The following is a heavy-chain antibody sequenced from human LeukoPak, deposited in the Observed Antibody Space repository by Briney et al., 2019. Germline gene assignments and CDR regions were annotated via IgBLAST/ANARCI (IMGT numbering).Heavy chain of an antibody. J-gene: IGHJ4*02. CDR2: INSDGSST. CDR3: ARGTTYYYDSSGYPD. Sequence: PGGSLRLSCAASGFTFSSYWMHWVRQAPGKGLVWVSRINSDGSSTSYADSVKGRFTISRDNAKNTLYLQMNSLRAEDTAVYYCARGTTYYYDSSGYPDWGQGTLVTVCS. CDR1: GFTFSSYW. D-gene: IGHD3-22*01. V-gene: IGHV3-74*01.